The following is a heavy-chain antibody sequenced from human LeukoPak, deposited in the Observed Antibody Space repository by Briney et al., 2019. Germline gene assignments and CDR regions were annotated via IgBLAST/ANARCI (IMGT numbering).Heavy chain of an antibody. J-gene: IGHJ6*03. V-gene: IGHV4-39*07. CDR2: IYYSGST. CDR1: GGSISSSSYY. Sequence: SETLSLTCTVSGGSISSSSYYWGWIRQPPGKGLEWIGSIYYSGSTYYNPSLKSRVTISVDTSKNQFSLKLSSVTAADTAVYYCARERDYYYYYMDVWGKGTTVTVSS. CDR3: ARERDYYYYYMDV.